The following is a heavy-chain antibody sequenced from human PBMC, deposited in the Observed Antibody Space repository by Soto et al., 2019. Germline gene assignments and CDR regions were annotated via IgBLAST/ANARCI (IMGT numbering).Heavy chain of an antibody. CDR2: IWHDGSRE. Sequence: SCAASGLTFTTYGIPWVRQAPGKGPEWVAVIWHDGSREYYADSVRGRFTISRDNYKNTVSLQMNSLRDEDRAVYYCARGFGSAVYAAHFDYWGQGIPVTVS. D-gene: IGHD2-8*01. J-gene: IGHJ4*02. CDR3: ARGFGSAVYAAHFDY. CDR1: GLTFTTYG. V-gene: IGHV3-33*01.